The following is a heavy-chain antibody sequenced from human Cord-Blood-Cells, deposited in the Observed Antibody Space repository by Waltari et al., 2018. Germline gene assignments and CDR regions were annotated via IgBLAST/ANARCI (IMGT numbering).Heavy chain of an antibody. J-gene: IGHJ2*01. CDR1: GGSFSGYY. V-gene: IGHV4-34*01. Sequence: QVQLQQWGAGLLKPSETLSLTCAVYGGSFSGYYWSWIRQPPGKGLEWIGEINHSGSTNYNPSLKRRVTISVDTSKNQFSLKLSSVTAADTAVYYCVRGRALGYWYFDLWGRGTLVTVSS. CDR2: INHSGST. CDR3: VRGRALGYWYFDL.